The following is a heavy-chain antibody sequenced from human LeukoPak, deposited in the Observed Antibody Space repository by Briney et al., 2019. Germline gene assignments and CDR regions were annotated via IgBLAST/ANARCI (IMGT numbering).Heavy chain of an antibody. CDR1: GSSLSELF. V-gene: IGHV1-24*01. Sequence: ASVKVSCKVSGSSLSELFIHWVRQAPGTGLEWMGGFDSEDGETVYAKKFQGRVTMTEDTSTDTVYMELSTLRSEDTAVYYCATDPITGTTYAFDIWGQGTMVTVSS. J-gene: IGHJ3*02. D-gene: IGHD1-20*01. CDR3: ATDPITGTTYAFDI. CDR2: FDSEDGET.